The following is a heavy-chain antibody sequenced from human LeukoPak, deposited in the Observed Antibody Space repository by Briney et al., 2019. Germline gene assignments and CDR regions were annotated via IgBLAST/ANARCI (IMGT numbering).Heavy chain of an antibody. CDR3: ARGDKWFNAFDI. J-gene: IGHJ3*02. CDR2: MNPNSGNT. Sequence: ASVNVSCKASGYTFTSYDINWVRQATGQGLEWMGWMNPNSGNTGYEQKFQGRVTMPRNTSISTAYMELSSLRSEDTAVYYCARGDKWFNAFDIWGQGTMVTVSS. V-gene: IGHV1-8*01. D-gene: IGHD3-22*01. CDR1: GYTFTSYD.